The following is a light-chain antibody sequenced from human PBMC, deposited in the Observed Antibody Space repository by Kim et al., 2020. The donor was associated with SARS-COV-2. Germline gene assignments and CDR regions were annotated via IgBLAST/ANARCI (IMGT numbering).Light chain of an antibody. J-gene: IGLJ3*02. V-gene: IGLV10-54*01. Sequence: HTATLTCTGDSNNIGDQGVAWLQQHQGHPPKLLSYGNNKRPSGISERLSASGSGNTASLTITGLQPEDEADYYCSAWDDSLKAWVFGGGTKLTVL. CDR1: SNNIGDQG. CDR3: SAWDDSLKAWV. CDR2: GNN.